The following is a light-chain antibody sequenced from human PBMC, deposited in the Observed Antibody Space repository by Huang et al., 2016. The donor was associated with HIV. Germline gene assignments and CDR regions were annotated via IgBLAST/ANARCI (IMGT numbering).Light chain of an antibody. CDR3: QQYNNWPPFT. J-gene: IGKJ3*01. CDR1: QSVRSN. V-gene: IGKV3-15*01. Sequence: ELVMPQSPATLSVSPGERATLSCRARQSVRSNLAWYQQKPGQAPRLLIYGASTRDTGIPARFSGSGSGTEFTLTISSLQSEDLAVYYCQQYNNWPPFTFGPGTKVDIK. CDR2: GAS.